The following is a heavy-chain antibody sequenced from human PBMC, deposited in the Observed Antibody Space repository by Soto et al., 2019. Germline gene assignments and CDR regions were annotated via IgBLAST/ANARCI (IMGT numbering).Heavy chain of an antibody. J-gene: IGHJ4*02. V-gene: IGHV1-69*13. CDR1: GGGNLRDYR. Sequence: SVKVSCKASGGGNLRDYRTTWVRRAPGQGLEWMGGIIPKLGSANYAQNFQGRVTVTADESTNTVYMELRSLRSDDTAVYYFARGGDGYKFRAAYWGQGTPDTVSS. D-gene: IGHD2-21*01. CDR2: IIPKLGSA. CDR3: ARGGDGYKFRAAY.